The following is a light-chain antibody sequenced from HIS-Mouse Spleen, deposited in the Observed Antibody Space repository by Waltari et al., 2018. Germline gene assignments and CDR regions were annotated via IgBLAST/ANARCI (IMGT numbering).Light chain of an antibody. CDR1: NIGSKS. J-gene: IGLJ2*01. CDR3: QVWDSSSDHVV. V-gene: IGLV3-21*03. CDR2: DDS. Sequence: SYVLTQPPSVSVAPGKTARITCGGNNIGSKSVHWYQQKRGQAPVLVVYDDSDRHSGIPERFSGSNAWNKATLTISRVEAGDEDDYYCQVWDSSSDHVVFGGGTKLTVL.